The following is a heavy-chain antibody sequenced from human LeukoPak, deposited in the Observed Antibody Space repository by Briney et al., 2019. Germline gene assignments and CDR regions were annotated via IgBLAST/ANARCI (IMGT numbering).Heavy chain of an antibody. D-gene: IGHD2-2*02. Sequence: GASVKVSCKASGGTFSSYAISWVRQAPGQGLEWMGRIIPILGIANYAQKFQGRVTITADESTCTAYMELSSLRSEDTAVYYCARTDCSSTSCYNYYYYMDVWGKGTTVTVSS. V-gene: IGHV1-69*04. CDR2: IIPILGIA. CDR1: GGTFSSYA. J-gene: IGHJ6*03. CDR3: ARTDCSSTSCYNYYYYMDV.